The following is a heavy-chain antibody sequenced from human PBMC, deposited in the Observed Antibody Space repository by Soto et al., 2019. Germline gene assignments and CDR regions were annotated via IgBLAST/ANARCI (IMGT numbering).Heavy chain of an antibody. CDR3: ARVLSSGWSRFDY. CDR1: GGSISSDYW. J-gene: IGHJ4*02. V-gene: IGHV4-4*02. D-gene: IGHD6-19*01. CDR2: MYHSGST. Sequence: SETLSLTCAVSGGSISSDYWWTWVRRPPGKGLEWIAEMYHSGSTNYNPSLKSRVTISVDKSKNQISLKLSSVTAADTAVYYCARVLSSGWSRFDYWGQGTLVTVSS.